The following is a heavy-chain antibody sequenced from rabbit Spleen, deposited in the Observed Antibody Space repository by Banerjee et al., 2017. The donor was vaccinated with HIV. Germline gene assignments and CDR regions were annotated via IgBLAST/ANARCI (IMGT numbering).Heavy chain of an antibody. CDR2: IYAGSSGTT. Sequence: QSLEESGGGLVKPGASLTLTCTASGFSFSYNYWICWVRQAPGKGLEWIACIYAGSSGTTYYASGAKGRFTISKTSSTTVTLQMTSLTAADTATYFCARDTGSSFSTYGMDLWGQGTLVTVS. D-gene: IGHD8-1*01. V-gene: IGHV1S40*01. J-gene: IGHJ6*01. CDR1: GFSFSYNYW. CDR3: ARDTGSSFSTYGMDL.